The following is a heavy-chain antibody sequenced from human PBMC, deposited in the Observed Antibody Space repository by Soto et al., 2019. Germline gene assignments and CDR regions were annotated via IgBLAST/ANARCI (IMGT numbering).Heavy chain of an antibody. CDR1: GFIFSSYS. V-gene: IGHV3-48*01. CDR2: ISSSSDTI. J-gene: IGHJ6*03. D-gene: IGHD2-15*01. Sequence: PGGSLRLSCAASGFIFSSYSMNWVRQAPGKELEWVSYISSSSDTIYYADSVKGRFTIFRDNAKNSLYLQMNSLRAEDTAVYYCARDPRYCSGGNCYSSYYYYYLDVWGIGTTVTVSS. CDR3: ARDPRYCSGGNCYSSYYYYYLDV.